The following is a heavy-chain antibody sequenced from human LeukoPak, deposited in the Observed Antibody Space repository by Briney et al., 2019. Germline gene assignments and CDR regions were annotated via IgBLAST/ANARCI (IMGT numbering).Heavy chain of an antibody. CDR2: IRGSGGGT. Sequence: GGSLRLSCAASGFTFSSYPMTWVRQAPGKGLEWVSTIRGSGGGTFYAVSVKGRFTISRDDSTNTLYLQMNSLRVEDTAVYCCAKDQDTYTSGWNDYWGQGTLVTVSS. V-gene: IGHV3-23*01. J-gene: IGHJ4*02. CDR3: AKDQDTYTSGWNDY. CDR1: GFTFSSYP. D-gene: IGHD6-19*01.